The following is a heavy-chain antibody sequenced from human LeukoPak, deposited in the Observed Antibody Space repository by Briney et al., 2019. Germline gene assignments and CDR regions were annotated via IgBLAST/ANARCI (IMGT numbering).Heavy chain of an antibody. V-gene: IGHV4-59*08. CDR3: ARHSITMIVVLGAFDI. Sequence: SETLSLTCTVSGGSISSYYWSWIRQPPGKGLEWIGYIYYSGSTNYNPSLKSRVTISVDTSKNQFSLKLSSVTAADTAVYYCARHSITMIVVLGAFDIWGQGTMVTVSS. D-gene: IGHD3-22*01. CDR1: GGSISSYY. J-gene: IGHJ3*02. CDR2: IYYSGST.